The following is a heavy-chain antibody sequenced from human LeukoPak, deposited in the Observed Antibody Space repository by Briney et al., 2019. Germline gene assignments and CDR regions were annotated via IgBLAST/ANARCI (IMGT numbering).Heavy chain of an antibody. CDR1: GYIFTSYD. CDR3: ARSFPLWGELRGDAFDI. D-gene: IGHD3-16*01. Sequence: ASVKVSCKASGYIFTSYDINWVRQATGQGLEWMGWMNPNSGNTGYAQKFHGRVTMTRNTSINTAYMELSSLRSEDTAVYYCARSFPLWGELRGDAFDIGGQGKMVTV. J-gene: IGHJ3*02. CDR2: MNPNSGNT. V-gene: IGHV1-8*01.